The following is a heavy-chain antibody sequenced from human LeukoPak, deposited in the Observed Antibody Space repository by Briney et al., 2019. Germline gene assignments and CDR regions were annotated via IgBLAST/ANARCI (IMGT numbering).Heavy chain of an antibody. J-gene: IGHJ4*02. CDR1: GGTFSSYA. CDR3: ASYGEGIYFDY. CDR2: IIPIFGTA. V-gene: IGHV1-69*05. D-gene: IGHD4-17*01. Sequence: SVKVSCKASGGTFSSYAISWVRQVPGQGLEWMGRIIPIFGTANYAQKFQGRLTITTDESTSTAYMELSCLRSEDTAVYYCASYGEGIYFDYWGQGTLVTVSS.